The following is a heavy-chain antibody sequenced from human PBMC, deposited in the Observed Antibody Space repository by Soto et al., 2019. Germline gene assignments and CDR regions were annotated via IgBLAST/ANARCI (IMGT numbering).Heavy chain of an antibody. D-gene: IGHD2-2*01. Sequence: PGESLKISCKGSGYSFTSYWVGWVRQMPGKGKKRMGIIYPGDSDTRYSPSFQGQVTISADKSISTAYLQWSSLKASDTSMYYCLRHSEPATSYYYGMDVWGQGTTVIVS. CDR1: GYSFTSYW. V-gene: IGHV5-51*01. J-gene: IGHJ6*02. CDR3: LRHSEPATSYYYGMDV. CDR2: IYPGDSDT.